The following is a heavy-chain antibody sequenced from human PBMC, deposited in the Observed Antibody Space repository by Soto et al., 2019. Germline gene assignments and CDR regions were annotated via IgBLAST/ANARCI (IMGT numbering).Heavy chain of an antibody. V-gene: IGHV4-31*03. J-gene: IGHJ4*02. CDR2: IYYTGNT. CDR3: AREQWGYDS. CDR1: GGSISSNGHY. Sequence: QVQLQESGPELVKPSQALSLTCTVSGGSISSNGHYWTWIRQHPGKGREWIAYIYYTGNTYDNPSLKSRLSISVDTSKNQFSLSLRAVTAADTAVYYCAREQWGYDSWGQGTLVTVSS. D-gene: IGHD2-15*01.